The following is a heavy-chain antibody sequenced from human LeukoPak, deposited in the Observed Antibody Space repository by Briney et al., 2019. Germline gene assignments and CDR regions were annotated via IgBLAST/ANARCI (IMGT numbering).Heavy chain of an antibody. CDR2: ISGSGGST. CDR1: GFTFSSYA. J-gene: IGHJ4*02. V-gene: IGHV3-23*01. CDR3: AKVVAATLFYYPFDY. Sequence: GGSLRLSCAASGFTFSSYAMSWVRQAPGKGLEWVSGISGSGGSTYYADSVKGRFTISRDNSKNTLYLQMNSLRAEDTAVYYCAKVVAATLFYYPFDYWGQGTLVTVSS. D-gene: IGHD2-15*01.